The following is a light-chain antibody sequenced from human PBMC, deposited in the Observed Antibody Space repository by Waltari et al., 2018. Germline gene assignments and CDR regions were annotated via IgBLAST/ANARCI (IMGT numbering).Light chain of an antibody. CDR1: QSIFSS. Sequence: DIQMTQSPSTLSASVRDSVTITCRASQSIFSSLAWYQPKPGKAPKLLIYKASNLETGVPSRFSGSGSATDFALTISSLQPDDFATYYCQQYHSFPFTFGQGTRLEIK. CDR2: KAS. J-gene: IGKJ2*01. CDR3: QQYHSFPFT. V-gene: IGKV1-5*03.